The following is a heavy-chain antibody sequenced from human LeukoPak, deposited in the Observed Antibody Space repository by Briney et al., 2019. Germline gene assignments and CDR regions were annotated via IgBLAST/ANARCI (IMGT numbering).Heavy chain of an antibody. V-gene: IGHV4-61*02. CDR1: GGSISSGSYY. CDR3: ARDAEQILSSWELASFFDY. Sequence: SETLSLTCTVSGGSISSGSYYWSWIRQPAGKGLEWFGRIYTSGTTNYNPSLKSRVTISVDTSKNQFSLKLSSVTAADTAVYYCARDAEQILSSWELASFFDYWGQGTLVTVSS. D-gene: IGHD1-26*01. CDR2: IYTSGTT. J-gene: IGHJ4*02.